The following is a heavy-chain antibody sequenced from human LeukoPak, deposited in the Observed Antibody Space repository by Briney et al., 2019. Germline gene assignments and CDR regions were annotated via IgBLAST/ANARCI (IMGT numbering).Heavy chain of an antibody. Sequence: ASVKVSCKASGYTFTSYGISWVRQAPGQGLEGMGWISAYNGYTNYAQKLQGRVTITTDTSTSTAYMELRSLRSDDTAVYYCARAGWYELPRYAFDIWGQGTMVTVSS. CDR1: GYTFTSYG. V-gene: IGHV1-18*01. CDR3: ARAGWYELPRYAFDI. D-gene: IGHD6-19*01. CDR2: ISAYNGYT. J-gene: IGHJ3*02.